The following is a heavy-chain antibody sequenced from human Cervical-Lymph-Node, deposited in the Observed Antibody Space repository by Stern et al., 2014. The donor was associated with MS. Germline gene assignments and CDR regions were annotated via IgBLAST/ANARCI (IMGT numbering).Heavy chain of an antibody. CDR1: GGTFSGYA. CDR3: ARGELKEGLVRGMDV. J-gene: IGHJ6*02. D-gene: IGHD1-26*01. CDR2: IIPIFGTA. V-gene: IGHV1-69*01. Sequence: QVQLVQSGAEVKKPGSSVQGSCKASGGTFSGYAISWVRQAPGQGLEWMGGIIPIFGTANYAQKFQGRITITADESTSTAYMELSSLRSEDTAVYYCARGELKEGLVRGMDVWGQGTTVTVSS.